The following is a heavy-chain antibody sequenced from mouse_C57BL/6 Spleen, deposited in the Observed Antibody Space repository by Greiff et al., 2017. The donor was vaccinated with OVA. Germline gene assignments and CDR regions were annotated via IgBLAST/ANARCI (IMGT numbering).Heavy chain of an antibody. CDR2: IYPGDGDT. Sequence: VQLVESGPELVKPGASVKISCKASGYAFSSSWMNWVKQRPGKGLEWIGRIYPGDGDTNYNGKFKGKATLTADKSSSTAYMQLSSLTSEDSAVYFCARSDYGSSYDYWGQGTTLTVSS. D-gene: IGHD1-1*01. CDR1: GYAFSSSW. V-gene: IGHV1-82*01. CDR3: ARSDYGSSYDY. J-gene: IGHJ2*01.